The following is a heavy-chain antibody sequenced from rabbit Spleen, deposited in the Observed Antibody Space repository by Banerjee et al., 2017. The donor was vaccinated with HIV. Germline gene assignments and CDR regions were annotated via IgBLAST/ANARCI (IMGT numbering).Heavy chain of an antibody. J-gene: IGHJ6*01. V-gene: IGHV1S40*01. CDR1: GFSFTSSYY. D-gene: IGHD8-1*01. CDR3: ARDTGSSFSSYGMDL. CDR2: IYTSSGST. Sequence: QSLEESGGDLVKPEGSLTLTCTASGFSFTSSYYMCWVRQAPGKGLECIACIYTSSGSTYYANWAKGRFTISRTSSTTVTLEMTSLTAADTATYFCARDTGSSFSSYGMDLWGPGTLVTVS.